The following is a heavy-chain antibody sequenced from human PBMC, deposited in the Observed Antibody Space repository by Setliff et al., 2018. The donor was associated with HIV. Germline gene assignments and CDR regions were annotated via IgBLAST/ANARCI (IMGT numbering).Heavy chain of an antibody. D-gene: IGHD1-1*01. J-gene: IGHJ5*02. CDR3: ARAKATRQARPTNCFDP. CDR2: IIPMFVTA. V-gene: IGHV1-69*13. Sequence: ASVKVSCKASGGNFRFYAFSWVRQAPGQGLEWMGGIIPMFVTANYAQKFQDRVTITADESTSTAYMELSSLRFEDTAVYYCARAKATRQARPTNCFDPWGQGTQVTVSS. CDR1: GGNFRFYA.